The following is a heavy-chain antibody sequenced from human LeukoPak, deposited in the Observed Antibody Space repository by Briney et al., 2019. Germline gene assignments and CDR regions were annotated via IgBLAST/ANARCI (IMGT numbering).Heavy chain of an antibody. CDR1: GFTFSNYA. Sequence: GGSLRLSCAASGFTFSNYAMHWVRQAPGKGLEWVAFISYDGSSKYYADSVKGRFTISRDNSKNMMYLQMSSLRAEDTAVYYCARRGHEYGHTEWFDPWGQGTLVTVSS. CDR2: ISYDGSSK. J-gene: IGHJ5*02. V-gene: IGHV3-30*04. CDR3: ARRGHEYGHTEWFDP. D-gene: IGHD4-17*01.